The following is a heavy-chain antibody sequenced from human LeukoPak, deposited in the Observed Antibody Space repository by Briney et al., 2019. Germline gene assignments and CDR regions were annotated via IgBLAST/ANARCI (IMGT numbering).Heavy chain of an antibody. Sequence: SSPTLVNPTQTLTLTCTFSRFTLINNTVGLRWTRQPHRNALDWHASIYRNDNKRYRPSLRDRVTITKNTPKNQVVLTMTNMAPVAPATYSCAHRGVVREKYFLPWGQGTLVTVS. D-gene: IGHD3-10*01. CDR1: RFTLINNTVG. CDR2: IYRNDNK. J-gene: IGHJ1*01. CDR3: AHRGVVREKYFLP. V-gene: IGHV2-5*01.